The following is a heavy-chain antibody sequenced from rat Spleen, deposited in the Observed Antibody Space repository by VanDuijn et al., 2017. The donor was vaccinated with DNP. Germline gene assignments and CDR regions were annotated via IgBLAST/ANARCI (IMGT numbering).Heavy chain of an antibody. CDR2: ILYDGGRT. Sequence: EVQLVESGGGLVRPGRSLKLSCATSGFTFRECNMAWVRQAPKKGLEWGATILYDGGRTYYRNSVKGRFTVSRDNAKNTLYLQMNSLRSEDTATYYCARDQGFWGPGTMVTVSS. CDR3: ARDQGF. J-gene: IGHJ1*01. CDR1: GFTFRECN. V-gene: IGHV5S10*01.